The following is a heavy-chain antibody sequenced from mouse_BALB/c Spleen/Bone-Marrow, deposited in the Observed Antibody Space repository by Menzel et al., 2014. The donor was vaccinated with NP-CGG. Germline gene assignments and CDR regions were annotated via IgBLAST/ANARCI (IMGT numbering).Heavy chain of an antibody. J-gene: IGHJ3*01. CDR3: ARLSYYGRFAY. D-gene: IGHD1-1*01. CDR2: INPDSSTI. CDR1: GFDFSRYW. Sequence: DVMLVESGGGLVQPGGSLKLSCAASGFDFSRYWMSWVRQAPGKGLEWIGEINPDSSTINYTPSRKDKFIISRDNAKNTLYLQMSKVRSEDTALYHCARLSYYGRFAYWGQGTLVTVSA. V-gene: IGHV4-1*02.